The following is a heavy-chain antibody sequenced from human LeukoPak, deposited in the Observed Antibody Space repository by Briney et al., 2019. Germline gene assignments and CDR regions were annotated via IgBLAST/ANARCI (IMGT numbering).Heavy chain of an antibody. CDR2: ISAYNGNT. CDR1: GYTFTSYG. Sequence: GASVKVSCKASGYTFTSYGISWVRQAPGQGLEWMGWISAYNGNTNYAQKLQGRVTMTTDTSTSTAYMELRSLGSDDTAVYYCARDHDSSGYYFGFDPWGQGTLVTVSS. D-gene: IGHD3-22*01. V-gene: IGHV1-18*01. J-gene: IGHJ5*02. CDR3: ARDHDSSGYYFGFDP.